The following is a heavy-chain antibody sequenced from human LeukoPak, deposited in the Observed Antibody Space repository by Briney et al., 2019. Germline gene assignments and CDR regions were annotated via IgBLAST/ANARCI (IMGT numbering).Heavy chain of an antibody. CDR2: INHSGST. CDR1: GGSFSGYY. CDR3: ARGVAVTGWVFYYGMDV. D-gene: IGHD6-19*01. V-gene: IGHV4-34*01. Sequence: SETLSLTCAVYGGSFSGYYWSWIRQPPGKGLEWIGEINHSGSTNYNPSLRGRVTISVDTSKNQFSLKLSSVTAADTAVYYCARGVAVTGWVFYYGMDVWGQGTTVTVSS. J-gene: IGHJ6*02.